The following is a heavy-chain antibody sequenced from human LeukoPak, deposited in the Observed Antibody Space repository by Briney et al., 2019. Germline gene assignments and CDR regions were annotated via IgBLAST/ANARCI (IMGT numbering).Heavy chain of an antibody. Sequence: SETLSLTCAVSGGSISSGGYSWSWIRQPPGKGLEWIGYIYHSGSTYYNPSLKSRVTISVDTSKNQFSLKLNFVTAADTAVYYCARDRGGYTYSHDYWGQGTLVTVSS. CDR1: GGSISSGGYS. V-gene: IGHV4-30-2*01. CDR3: ARDRGGYTYSHDY. D-gene: IGHD5-18*01. J-gene: IGHJ4*02. CDR2: IYHSGST.